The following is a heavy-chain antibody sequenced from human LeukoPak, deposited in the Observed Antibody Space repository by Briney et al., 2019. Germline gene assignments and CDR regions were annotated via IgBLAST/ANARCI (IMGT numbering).Heavy chain of an antibody. CDR1: GYTFTSYG. D-gene: IGHD6-19*01. CDR3: ARHEQWLAYYFDY. CDR2: IDLSDSYT. Sequence: GASVKVSCKASGYTFTSYGISWVRQMPGKGLEWMGRIDLSDSYTNYSPSFQGHVTISADKSISTAYLQWSSLQASDTAMYYCARHEQWLAYYFDYWGQGTLVTVSS. V-gene: IGHV5-10-1*01. J-gene: IGHJ4*02.